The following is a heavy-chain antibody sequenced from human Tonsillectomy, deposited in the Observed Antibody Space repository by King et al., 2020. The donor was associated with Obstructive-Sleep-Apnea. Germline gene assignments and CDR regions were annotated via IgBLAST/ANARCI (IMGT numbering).Heavy chain of an antibody. Sequence: QLVQSGAEVKKPGSSVKVSCKASGGTFSSYAISWGRQAPGQGLEWMGGIIPILGISNYAQKFQGRVTTTADKSTSTAYMGLSSLRSEDTAVYYCAREEVTAYCGGDCYSFDYWGQGTLVTVSS. J-gene: IGHJ4*02. V-gene: IGHV1-69*10. CDR3: AREEVTAYCGGDCYSFDY. D-gene: IGHD2-21*02. CDR1: GGTFSSYA. CDR2: IIPILGIS.